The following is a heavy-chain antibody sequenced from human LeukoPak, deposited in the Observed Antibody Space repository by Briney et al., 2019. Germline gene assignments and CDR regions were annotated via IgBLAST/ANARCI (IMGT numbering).Heavy chain of an antibody. Sequence: GGSLRLSCAASGFTFSSYAMSWVRQAPGKGLEWVSAISGSGASTYYADSVKGRFTISRDNSLDTVYLQMDSLRADDTAVYYCATGRAIEVLSAFNYWGQGTVDTVSS. J-gene: IGHJ4*02. CDR2: ISGSGAST. CDR3: ATGRAIEVLSAFNY. D-gene: IGHD2-15*01. V-gene: IGHV3-23*01. CDR1: GFTFSSYA.